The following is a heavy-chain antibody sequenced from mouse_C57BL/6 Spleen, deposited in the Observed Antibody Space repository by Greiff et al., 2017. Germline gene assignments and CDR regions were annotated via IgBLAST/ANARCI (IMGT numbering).Heavy chain of an antibody. Sequence: QVQLQQPGAELVRPGSSVKLSCKASGYTFTSYWMHWVKQRPIQGLEWIGNIDPSDSETNYNQKFKDKATLTVDKSSSTAYMQLSSLTSEDSAVYYCARHGYYGSSYGGNYFDYWGQGTTLTVSS. CDR2: IDPSDSET. CDR3: ARHGYYGSSYGGNYFDY. D-gene: IGHD1-1*01. CDR1: GYTFTSYW. V-gene: IGHV1-52*01. J-gene: IGHJ2*01.